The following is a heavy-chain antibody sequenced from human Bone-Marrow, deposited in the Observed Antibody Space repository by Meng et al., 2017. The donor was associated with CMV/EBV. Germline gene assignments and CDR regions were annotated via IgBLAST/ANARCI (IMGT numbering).Heavy chain of an antibody. D-gene: IGHD3-3*01. V-gene: IGHV3-21*01. CDR3: ARDRRDYDFWSHHYEYYFDF. CDR2: ISSSSSYI. CDR1: GFTFSSYS. J-gene: IGHJ4*02. Sequence: ETLSLTCAASGFTFSSYSMNWVRQAPGKGLEWVSSISSSSSYIYYADSVKGRFTISRDNAKNSLYLQMNSLRAEDTAVYYCARDRRDYDFWSHHYEYYFDFWGQGTLVTVSS.